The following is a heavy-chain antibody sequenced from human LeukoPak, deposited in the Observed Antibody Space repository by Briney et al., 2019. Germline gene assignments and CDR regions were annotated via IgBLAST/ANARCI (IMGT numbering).Heavy chain of an antibody. D-gene: IGHD3/OR15-3a*01. CDR1: GVSISSSYSY. Sequence: SSETLSLTCAVSGVSISSSYSYWGWIRQPPGRGLEWIGSIYYTGNTCYNASLKSQVSISIDTSKNQFSLKLTSVTAADTAVYYCARQTGSGLFILPGGQGTLVTVSS. J-gene: IGHJ4*02. CDR3: ARQTGSGLFILP. CDR2: IYYTGNT. V-gene: IGHV4-39*01.